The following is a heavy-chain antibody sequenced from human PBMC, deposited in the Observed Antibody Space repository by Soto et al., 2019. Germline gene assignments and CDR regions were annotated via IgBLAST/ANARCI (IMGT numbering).Heavy chain of an antibody. Sequence: QVQLLESGGGVVQPGRSLRLSCAASGFTFSSYGMHWVRQAPGKGLEWVAVIWYDGSNKYYADSVKGRFTISRDNSKDTLYLQMNILTAEVTAVYYCAKGLSYYDSTGLFDYWGQGTLVTVSS. D-gene: IGHD3-22*01. CDR3: AKGLSYYDSTGLFDY. V-gene: IGHV3-33*06. J-gene: IGHJ4*02. CDR2: IWYDGSNK. CDR1: GFTFSSYG.